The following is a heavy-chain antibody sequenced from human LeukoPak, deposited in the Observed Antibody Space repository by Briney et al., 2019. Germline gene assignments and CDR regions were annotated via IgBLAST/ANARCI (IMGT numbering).Heavy chain of an antibody. D-gene: IGHD3-10*01. CDR1: GYSFTSYW. CDR2: IYPGDSDT. Sequence: KPGESLKISCKGSGYSFTSYWIGWVRQMPGKGLEWMGIIYPGDSDTRYSPSFQGQVTISADKSISTAYLQWSSLKASDTAMYYCARHWHGRFGELSHTTHYMDVWGKGTTVTVSS. CDR3: ARHWHGRFGELSHTTHYMDV. J-gene: IGHJ6*03. V-gene: IGHV5-51*01.